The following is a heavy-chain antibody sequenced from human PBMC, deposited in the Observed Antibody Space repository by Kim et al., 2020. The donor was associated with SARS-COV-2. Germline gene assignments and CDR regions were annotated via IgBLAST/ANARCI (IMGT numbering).Heavy chain of an antibody. V-gene: IGHV3-7*01. CDR3: ARVKTGTTPWFDS. D-gene: IGHD1-1*01. Sequence: GGSLRLSCAASGFTFEHYYMSWVRQAPGKGLEWVANIMQDGSDKFYVYSVKGRFTISRDNAKSSLYLQLNSLRVEDTAIYYCARVKTGTTPWFDSWGLGT. J-gene: IGHJ5*01. CDR1: GFTFEHYY. CDR2: IMQDGSDK.